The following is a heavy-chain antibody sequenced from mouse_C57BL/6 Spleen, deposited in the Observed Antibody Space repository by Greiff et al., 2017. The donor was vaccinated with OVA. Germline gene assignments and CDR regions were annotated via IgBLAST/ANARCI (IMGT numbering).Heavy chain of an antibody. Sequence: EVQRVESGPGLVKPSQSLSLTCSVTGYSITSGYYWNWIRQFPGNKLEWMGYISYDGSNNYNPSLKNRISITRDTSKNQFFLKLNSVTTEDTATYYCARDEDYDYFDYWGQGTTLTVSS. CDR2: ISYDGSN. V-gene: IGHV3-6*01. CDR3: ARDEDYDYFDY. CDR1: GYSITSGYY. D-gene: IGHD2-4*01. J-gene: IGHJ2*01.